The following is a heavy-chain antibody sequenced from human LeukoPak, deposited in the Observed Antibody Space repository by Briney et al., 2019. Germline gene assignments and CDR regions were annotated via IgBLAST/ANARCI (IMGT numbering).Heavy chain of an antibody. V-gene: IGHV3-21*01. D-gene: IGHD3-22*01. CDR3: ARERVYYYDSSGYSLDY. CDR1: GFTFSSYS. J-gene: IGHJ4*02. Sequence: GSLRLSCAASGFTFSSYSMNWVRQAPGKGLEWVSSISSSSSYIYYADSVKGRFTISRDNAKNSLYLQMNSLRAEDTAVYYCARERVYYYDSSGYSLDYWGQGTLVTVSS. CDR2: ISSSSSYI.